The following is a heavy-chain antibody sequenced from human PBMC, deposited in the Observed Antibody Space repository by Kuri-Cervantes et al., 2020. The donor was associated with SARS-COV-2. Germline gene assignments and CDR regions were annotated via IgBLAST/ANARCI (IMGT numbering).Heavy chain of an antibody. D-gene: IGHD3-22*01. V-gene: IGHV3-30-3*01. CDR2: ISSDGGNK. Sequence: GESPKIPCQVPGFTFSSHAMHWVRQTPGKGLEWLAVISSDGGNKYYADSVRGRFTISRDNSKNTLYLQLNNLRAEDTAVYHCAREYVYDATGYFYWYFDLWGRGTLVTVSS. J-gene: IGHJ2*01. CDR3: AREYVYDATGYFYWYFDL. CDR1: GFTFSSHA.